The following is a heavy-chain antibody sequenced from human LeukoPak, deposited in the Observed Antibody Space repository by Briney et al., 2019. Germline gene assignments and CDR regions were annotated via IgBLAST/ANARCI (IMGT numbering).Heavy chain of an antibody. CDR2: ISAYNGNT. Sequence: ASVKVSCKASGYTFTSYGISWVRQAPGQGLEWMGWISAYNGNTRYAQKLQGRVTMTTDTSTSTAYMELRSLRSDDTAVYYCARGFSSGWQNHFYYYYYGMDVWGQGTTVTVSS. J-gene: IGHJ6*02. D-gene: IGHD6-19*01. V-gene: IGHV1-18*01. CDR1: GYTFTSYG. CDR3: ARGFSSGWQNHFYYYYYGMDV.